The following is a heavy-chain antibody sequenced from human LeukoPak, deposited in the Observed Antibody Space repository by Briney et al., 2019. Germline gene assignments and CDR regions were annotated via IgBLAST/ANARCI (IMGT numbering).Heavy chain of an antibody. CDR3: ARRYCSGGSCLLDY. J-gene: IGHJ4*02. V-gene: IGHV3-11*04. Sequence: GGSLRLSCAASGFTFNDCYMSWIRQAPGKGLEWLSYISSSGSMIYYADSVKGRFTISRDNAKNSLYLQMNSLRAEDTAVYYCARRYCSGGSCLLDYWGQGTLVTVSS. CDR2: ISSSGSMI. CDR1: GFTFNDCY. D-gene: IGHD2-15*01.